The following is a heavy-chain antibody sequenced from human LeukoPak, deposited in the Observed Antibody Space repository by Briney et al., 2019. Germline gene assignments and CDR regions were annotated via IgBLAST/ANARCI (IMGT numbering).Heavy chain of an antibody. J-gene: IGHJ4*02. V-gene: IGHV4-34*01. Sequence: KPSETLSLTCAVYGESLSKYYWIWIRQPPGKGLEWIGEINHRGSTNLNPSLKSRVTLSVDTSKYQFSLKLTSVTAADAAVYYCASSVGSTDYWGQGTLVTVSS. CDR3: ASSVGSTDY. CDR2: INHRGST. CDR1: GESLSKYY. D-gene: IGHD1-26*01.